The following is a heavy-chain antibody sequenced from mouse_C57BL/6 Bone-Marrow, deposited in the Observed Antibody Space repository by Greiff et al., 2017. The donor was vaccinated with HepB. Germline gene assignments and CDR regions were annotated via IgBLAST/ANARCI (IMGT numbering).Heavy chain of an antibody. CDR1: GYTFTSYW. V-gene: IGHV1-50*01. Sequence: VQLQQSGAELVKPGASVKLSCKASGYTFTSYWMQWVKQRPGQGLEWIGEIDPSDSYTNYNQKFKGKATLTVDTSSSTAYMQLSSLTSEDSAVYYCARLYYSNWYFDVWGTGTTVTVSS. D-gene: IGHD2-5*01. CDR3: ARLYYSNWYFDV. J-gene: IGHJ1*03. CDR2: IDPSDSYT.